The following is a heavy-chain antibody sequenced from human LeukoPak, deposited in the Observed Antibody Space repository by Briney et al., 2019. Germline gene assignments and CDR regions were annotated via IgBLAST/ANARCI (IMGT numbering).Heavy chain of an antibody. V-gene: IGHV3-43*01. J-gene: IGHJ6*02. Sequence: GGSLRLSCAASGFTVDDYTMHWVRQAPGKCLEWVSLISWDGDRTYYADSVKGRFTISRDNSKNSLYLQMNSLRTEDTALYYCVFFFKQKTAYEMDVWGQGTTVTVSS. CDR1: GFTVDDYT. D-gene: IGHD2-21*01. CDR3: VFFFKQKTAYEMDV. CDR2: ISWDGDRT.